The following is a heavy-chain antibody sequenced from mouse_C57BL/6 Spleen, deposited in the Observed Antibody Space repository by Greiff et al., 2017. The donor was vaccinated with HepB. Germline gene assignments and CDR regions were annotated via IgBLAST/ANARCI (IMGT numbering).Heavy chain of an antibody. CDR3: ARYGGYGNYDVDY. D-gene: IGHD2-1*01. J-gene: IGHJ2*01. CDR2: IRNKANGYTT. V-gene: IGHV7-3*01. Sequence: EVQGVESGGGLVQPGGSLSLSCAASGFTFTDYYMSWVRQPPGKALEWLGFIRNKANGYTTEYSASVKGRVTISRDNSQSILYLQMNALRAEDSATYDCARYGGYGNYDVDYWGQGTTLTVSA. CDR1: GFTFTDYY.